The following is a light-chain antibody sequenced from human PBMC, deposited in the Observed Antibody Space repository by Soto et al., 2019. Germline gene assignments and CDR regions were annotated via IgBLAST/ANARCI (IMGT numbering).Light chain of an antibody. V-gene: IGKV1-5*03. CDR3: QQYNSYWT. Sequence: DIQMTQSPSTLSASVGDRVTITCRASQSISIRFAWYQQKPGKAPKLLIYKASNLESGVPSRFSGIGSGTEFTLTISSLQPDDFATYYCQQYNSYWTFGQGTKVDI. J-gene: IGKJ1*01. CDR2: KAS. CDR1: QSISIR.